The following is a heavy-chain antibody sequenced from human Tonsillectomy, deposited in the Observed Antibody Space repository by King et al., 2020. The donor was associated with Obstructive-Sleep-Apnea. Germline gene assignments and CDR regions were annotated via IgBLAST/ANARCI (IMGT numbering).Heavy chain of an antibody. V-gene: IGHV4-39*01. CDR3: ARHEENSGWIAY. Sequence: PLQESGPGLVKPSETLSLNCTVSSASIRSSSYYWGWIRQPPGKGLEWIGSIYYRGSTYYNQSLRSRVTISVDTSKNQFSLKVSSVTAADTAVYYCARHEENSGWIAYWGQGTLVSVSS. CDR1: SASIRSSSYY. J-gene: IGHJ4*02. CDR2: IYYRGST. D-gene: IGHD6-25*01.